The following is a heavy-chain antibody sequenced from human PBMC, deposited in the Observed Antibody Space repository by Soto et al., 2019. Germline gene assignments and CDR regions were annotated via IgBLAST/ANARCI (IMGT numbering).Heavy chain of an antibody. D-gene: IGHD2-2*01. V-gene: IGHV3-30-3*01. Sequence: GSLRLSCAASGFTFSSYAMHWVRQAPGKGLEWVAVISYDGSNKYYADSVKGRFTISRDNSKNTLYLQMNSLRAEDTAVYYCAREGAKGYCSSTSCHHYGMDVWGQGTTVTVSS. CDR2: ISYDGSNK. CDR1: GFTFSSYA. J-gene: IGHJ6*02. CDR3: AREGAKGYCSSTSCHHYGMDV.